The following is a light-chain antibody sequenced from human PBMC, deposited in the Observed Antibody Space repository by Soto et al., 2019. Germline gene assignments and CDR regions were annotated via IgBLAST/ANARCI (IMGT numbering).Light chain of an antibody. Sequence: VLTQPPSVSGAPGQRVTISCTGSSSNIGAGYDVHWYQQLPGTAPKLLIYGNNNRPSGVPDRFSGSKSGTSASLAITGLQAEDEADYYCQSYDSSLWVFGGGTKLTVL. CDR3: QSYDSSLWV. J-gene: IGLJ3*02. V-gene: IGLV1-40*01. CDR1: SSNIGAGYD. CDR2: GNN.